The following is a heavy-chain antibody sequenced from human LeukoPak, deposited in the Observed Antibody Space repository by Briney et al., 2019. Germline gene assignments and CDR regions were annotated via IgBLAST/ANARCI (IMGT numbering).Heavy chain of an antibody. CDR2: ISSSGSTI. Sequence: GGSLRLSCAASGFTFSDYYMSWIRQAPGKGLEWVSYISSSGSTIYYADSVKGRFTISRDNAKNSLYLQMNSLRAEDTAVYYCASERPSSSWYDYWGQGTLVTVSS. CDR3: ASERPSSSWYDY. J-gene: IGHJ4*02. D-gene: IGHD6-13*01. CDR1: GFTFSDYY. V-gene: IGHV3-11*04.